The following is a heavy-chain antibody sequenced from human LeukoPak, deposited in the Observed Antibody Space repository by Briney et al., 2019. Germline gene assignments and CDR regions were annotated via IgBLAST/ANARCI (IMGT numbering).Heavy chain of an antibody. CDR2: ISTSGST. CDR3: ARDPFKDAFDI. J-gene: IGHJ3*02. Sequence: LETLSLTCTVSGGSISTYYWNWIRQPAGKGLEWIGRISTSGSTTYNPSLTSRVTISVDTSKSQFSLKLTSVTAADTAVYYCARDPFKDAFDIWGQGTLVTVSS. CDR1: GGSISTYY. V-gene: IGHV4-4*07.